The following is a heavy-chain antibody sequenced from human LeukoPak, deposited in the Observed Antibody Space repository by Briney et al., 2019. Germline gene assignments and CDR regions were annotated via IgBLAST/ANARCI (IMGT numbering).Heavy chain of an antibody. V-gene: IGHV4-61*02. CDR2: IYTSGST. CDR3: ARDLTIHDYYYYMDV. D-gene: IGHD3-9*01. J-gene: IGHJ6*03. Sequence: SETLSLTCTVSGGSISSGSYYWGWIRQPAGKGLEWIGRIYTSGSTNYNPSLKSRVTISVDTSKNQFSLKLSSVTAADTAVYYCARDLTIHDYYYYMDVWGKGTTVTISS. CDR1: GGSISSGSYY.